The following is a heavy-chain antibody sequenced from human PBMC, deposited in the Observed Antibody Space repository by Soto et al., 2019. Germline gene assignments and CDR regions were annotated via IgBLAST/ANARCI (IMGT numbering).Heavy chain of an antibody. D-gene: IGHD2-15*01. CDR1: GFTLNTFS. J-gene: IGHJ6*02. CDR2: ISSSRATI. CDR3: VRGRSDSLMDV. V-gene: IGHV3-48*02. Sequence: GGSLRLSCAGSGFTLNTFSMNWVRQAPGKGLEWVSYISSSRATIYYADSVKGRFTISRDDAKNSLYLQMNSLRDDDTAVYYCVRGRSDSLMDVWGQGTTVTVSS.